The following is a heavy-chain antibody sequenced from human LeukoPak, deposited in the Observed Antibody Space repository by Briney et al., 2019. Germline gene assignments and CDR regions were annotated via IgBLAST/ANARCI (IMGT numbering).Heavy chain of an antibody. CDR3: ATAARYPPYYYYGMDV. CDR1: GYTLTELS. J-gene: IGHJ6*02. Sequence: ASVKVSCKVSGYTLTELSMHWVRQAPGKGLEWMGGFDPEDGETICAQKFQGRVTMTEDTSTDTAYMELSRLRSEDTAVYYCATAARYPPYYYYGMDVWGQGTTVTVSS. CDR2: FDPEDGET. D-gene: IGHD2-15*01. V-gene: IGHV1-24*01.